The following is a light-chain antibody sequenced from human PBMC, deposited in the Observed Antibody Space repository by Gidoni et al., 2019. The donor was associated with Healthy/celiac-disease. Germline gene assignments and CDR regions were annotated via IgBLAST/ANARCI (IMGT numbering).Light chain of an antibody. J-gene: IGLJ2*01. CDR3: QSADNSGTYRV. V-gene: IGLV3-25*03. CDR1: ALPQQY. CDR2: KDS. Sequence: SYELTQPPSVSVSPGQTARITCSADALPQQYAYWYQQKPGQAPMLVIYKDSERPSGIPERFSGSSSGTTVTLTISGVQAEDEADYYCQSADNSGTYRVFGGGTKLTVL.